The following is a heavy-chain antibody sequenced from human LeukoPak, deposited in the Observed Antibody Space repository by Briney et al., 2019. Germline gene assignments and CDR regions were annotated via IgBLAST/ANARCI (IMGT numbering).Heavy chain of an antibody. D-gene: IGHD2-21*01. V-gene: IGHV3-15*07. CDR2: IKSKAYGGTI. J-gene: IGHJ6*02. Sequence: GSLRLSCAASGFIFSNYWMNWVRQAPGKGLEWVGRIKSKAYGGTIDYAAPVKGRYTISRDDSKNTLYLQMNSLKTEDTAVYYCTTDYGSSISSYYYYGMDVWGQGTTVTVSS. CDR3: TTDYGSSISSYYYYGMDV. CDR1: GFIFSNYW.